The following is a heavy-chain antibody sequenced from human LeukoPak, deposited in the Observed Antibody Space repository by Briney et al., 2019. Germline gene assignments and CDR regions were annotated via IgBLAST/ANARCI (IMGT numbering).Heavy chain of an antibody. CDR1: GYSISSGYY. CDR2: IYHSGRT. CDR3: AGYSGINRRAWFDP. J-gene: IGHJ5*02. V-gene: IGHV4-38-2*02. Sequence: SETLSLTCTVSGYSISSGYYWGWIRQPPGKGLEWIGSIYHSGRTFYNPSLKSRVTISVDTSKNQFSLKLTSVTAADTAVYYCAGYSGINRRAWFDPWGQGTLVTVSS. D-gene: IGHD1-26*01.